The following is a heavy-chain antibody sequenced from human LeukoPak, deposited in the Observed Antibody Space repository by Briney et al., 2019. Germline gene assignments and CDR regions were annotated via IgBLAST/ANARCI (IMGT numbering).Heavy chain of an antibody. Sequence: GASVKVSCKASGYTFTSYGISWVRQAPGQGLEWMGWISAYNANTNYAQKLQGRVTMTTDTSTSTAYMELRSLRSDDTAVYYCARALYYYGSGSSINWFDPWGQGTLVTVSS. CDR1: GYTFTSYG. V-gene: IGHV1-18*01. CDR3: ARALYYYGSGSSINWFDP. D-gene: IGHD3-10*01. CDR2: ISAYNANT. J-gene: IGHJ5*02.